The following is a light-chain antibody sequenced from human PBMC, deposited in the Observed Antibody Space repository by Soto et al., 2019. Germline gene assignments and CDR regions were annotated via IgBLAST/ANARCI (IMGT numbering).Light chain of an antibody. CDR2: EAS. Sequence: HMTLSPSTLSGSVGDRVTITCRARQTISSWLAWYQRKPGKAPKLLIYEASTLKSGVPSRFSGSGSGTEFTLTISILQPDDFATYYCQHYNSYSEGFGQGTKVDIK. CDR1: QTISSW. V-gene: IGKV1-5*03. J-gene: IGKJ1*01. CDR3: QHYNSYSEG.